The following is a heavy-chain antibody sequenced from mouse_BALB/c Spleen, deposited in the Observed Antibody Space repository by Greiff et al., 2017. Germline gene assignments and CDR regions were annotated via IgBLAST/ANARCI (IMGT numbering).Heavy chain of an antibody. V-gene: IGHV2-9*02. CDR2: IWAGGST. D-gene: IGHD4-1*01. CDR1: GFSLTSYG. J-gene: IGHJ4*01. Sequence: VMLVESGPGLVAPSQSLSITCTVSGFSLTSYGVHWVRQPPGKGLEWLGVIWAGGSTNYNSALMSRLSISKDNSKSQVFLKMNSLQTDDTAMYYCARDHWGYAMDYWGQGTSVTVSS. CDR3: ARDHWGYAMDY.